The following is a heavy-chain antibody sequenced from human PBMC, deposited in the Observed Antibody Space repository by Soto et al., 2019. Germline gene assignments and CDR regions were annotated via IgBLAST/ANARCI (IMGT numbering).Heavy chain of an antibody. CDR1: GGTFSSFG. V-gene: IGHV1-69*13. D-gene: IGHD5-12*01. CDR2: IIPVFGRP. Sequence: ASVKVSCKASGGTFSSFGISWVRQAPGQGLEWMGGIIPVFGRPNYAQRFRGRLTITADESTSTSYMELIDLGSEDTAVYYCAREGSGYNFWGQGTQVPVSS. J-gene: IGHJ1*01. CDR3: AREGSGYNF.